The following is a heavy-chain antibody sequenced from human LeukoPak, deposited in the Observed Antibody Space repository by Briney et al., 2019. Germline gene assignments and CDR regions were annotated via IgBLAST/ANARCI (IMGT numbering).Heavy chain of an antibody. J-gene: IGHJ4*02. V-gene: IGHV3-23*01. D-gene: IGHD1-26*01. CDR2: ISGSGVGT. CDR1: GFTFSSYA. CDR3: ARDRVGYIDY. Sequence: PGGSLRLSCAASGFTFSSYAMNWVRQAPGRGLEWVSAISGSGVGTYYADSVKGRFTISRDNSKNTLYLQMNSLRAEDTAVYYCARDRVGYIDYWGQGTLVTVSS.